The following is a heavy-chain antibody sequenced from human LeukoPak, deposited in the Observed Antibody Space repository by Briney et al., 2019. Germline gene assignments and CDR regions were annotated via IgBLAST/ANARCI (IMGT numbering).Heavy chain of an antibody. J-gene: IGHJ4*02. Sequence: ASETLSLTCTVSGGSISSYYWSWIRQPPGKGLEWIGYIYYSGSTNYNPSLKSRVTISADTSKNQFSLKLSSVTAADTAVYYCARGDCSGGSCYGSVYRGQGTLVTVSS. CDR3: ARGDCSGGSCYGSVY. CDR1: GGSISSYY. D-gene: IGHD2-15*01. V-gene: IGHV4-59*12. CDR2: IYYSGST.